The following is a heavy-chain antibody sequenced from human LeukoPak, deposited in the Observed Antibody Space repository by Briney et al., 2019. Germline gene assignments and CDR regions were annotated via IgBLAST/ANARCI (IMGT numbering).Heavy chain of an antibody. J-gene: IGHJ4*02. Sequence: SGALSVTCIVSGGSISSGGYYWSWIRQHPGKGLEWIGYIYYSGSTYYNPSLKSRVTISVDTSKNQFSLKLSSVTAADTAVYYCARDGLGSSGFDYWGQGTLVTVSS. CDR2: IYYSGST. V-gene: IGHV4-31*03. D-gene: IGHD6-6*01. CDR3: ARDGLGSSGFDY. CDR1: GGSISSGGYY.